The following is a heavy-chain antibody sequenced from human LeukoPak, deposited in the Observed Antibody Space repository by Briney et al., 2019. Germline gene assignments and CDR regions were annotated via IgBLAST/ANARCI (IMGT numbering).Heavy chain of an antibody. CDR2: IYYSGST. D-gene: IGHD6-6*01. V-gene: IGHV4-59*01. Sequence: SETLSLTCTVSGVSISSYYWSWIRQPPGKGLEWLGYIYYSGSTNYNPSLKSRVTISVDTSKNQFSLKLSSVTAADTAVYYCARVRRQLGLWLDYWGQGTLVTVSS. CDR3: ARVRRQLGLWLDY. CDR1: GVSISSYY. J-gene: IGHJ4*02.